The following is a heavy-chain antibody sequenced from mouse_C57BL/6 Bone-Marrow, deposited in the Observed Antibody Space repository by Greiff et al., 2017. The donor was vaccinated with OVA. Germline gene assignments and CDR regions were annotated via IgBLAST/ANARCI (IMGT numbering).Heavy chain of an antibody. CDR3: TTERGVAY. Sequence: EVKLQESGAELVRPGASVKLSCTASGFNIKDDYMHWVKQRPEQGLEWIGWIDPENGDTEYASKFQGKATITADTSSNTAYLQLSSLTSEDTAVYYCTTERGVAYWGQGTLVTVSA. CDR1: GFNIKDDY. V-gene: IGHV14-4*01. CDR2: IDPENGDT. J-gene: IGHJ3*01.